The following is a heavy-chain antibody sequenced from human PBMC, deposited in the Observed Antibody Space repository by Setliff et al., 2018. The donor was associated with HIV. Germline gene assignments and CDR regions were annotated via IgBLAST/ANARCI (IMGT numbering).Heavy chain of an antibody. CDR1: GGSISSFNW. CDR3: ARVQYHYVNNGDSYYFTH. V-gene: IGHV4-4*02. CDR2: IYHTGST. D-gene: IGHD3-10*02. J-gene: IGHJ4*01. Sequence: SETLSLTCDVSGGSISSFNWWSWVRQSPGKGLEWIGEIYHTGSTNYSPSLKSRVTISVDKSKNQFSLMLNSVTAADTAVYYCARVQYHYVNNGDSYYFTHWGHGTLVTVSS.